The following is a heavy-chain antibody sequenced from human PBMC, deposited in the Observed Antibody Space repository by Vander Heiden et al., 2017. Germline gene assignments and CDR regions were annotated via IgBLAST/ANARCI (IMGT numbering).Heavy chain of an antibody. CDR3: ASGYCSGGSCWGYHGMDV. CDR1: GGTFSSSA. CDR2: IIPIFGTA. Sequence: QLQLVQSVAAVKKPGSSVRVSCKASGGTFSSSAISWVRQAPGQELEWMGGIIPIFGTANYAQKFQGRVTITTDESTSTAYMELSSLRSEDTAVYYCASGYCSGGSCWGYHGMDVWGQGTTVTVSS. D-gene: IGHD2-15*01. V-gene: IGHV1-69*01. J-gene: IGHJ6*02.